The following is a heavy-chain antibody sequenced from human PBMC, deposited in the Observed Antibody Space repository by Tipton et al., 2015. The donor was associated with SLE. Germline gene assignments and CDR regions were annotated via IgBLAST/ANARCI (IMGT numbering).Heavy chain of an antibody. J-gene: IGHJ3*02. CDR2: IYYSGST. V-gene: IGHV4-39*07. D-gene: IGHD6-13*01. Sequence: TLSLTCTVSGGSISSSSYYWGWIRQPPGKGLEWIGYIYYSGSTHYNPSLKSRVTISVDTSKNQFSLKLSSVTAADTAVYYCATALAAAGTYAFDIWGQGTMVTVSS. CDR1: GGSISSSSYY. CDR3: ATALAAAGTYAFDI.